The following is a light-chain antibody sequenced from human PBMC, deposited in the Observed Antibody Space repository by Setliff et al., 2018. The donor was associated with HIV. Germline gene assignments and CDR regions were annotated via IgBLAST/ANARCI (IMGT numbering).Light chain of an antibody. CDR1: RSNIGAAYD. CDR2: ENN. Sequence: KRVTISCTGSRSNIGAAYDVNWYQQLPGTAPKLLIYENNNRPSGVPDRFSDSKSGTSASLAITGLQAEDEADYYCQSYDSSLNGYVFGSGTKVTVL. J-gene: IGLJ1*01. CDR3: QSYDSSLNGYV. V-gene: IGLV1-40*01.